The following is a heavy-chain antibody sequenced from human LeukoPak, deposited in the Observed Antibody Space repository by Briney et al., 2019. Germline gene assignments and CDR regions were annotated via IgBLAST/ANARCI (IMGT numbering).Heavy chain of an antibody. V-gene: IGHV4-31*03. CDR2: IYYSGST. CDR3: ARENYGSGSYQPTSNWFDP. CDR1: GGSISSGGSY. D-gene: IGHD3-10*01. Sequence: SETLSLSCTVSGGSISSGGSYWSWIRQHPGKGLEWIGYIYYSGSTYYNPSLKSRVTISVDTSKNQFSLKLSSVTAADTAVYYCARENYGSGSYQPTSNWFDPWGQGTLVTVSS. J-gene: IGHJ5*02.